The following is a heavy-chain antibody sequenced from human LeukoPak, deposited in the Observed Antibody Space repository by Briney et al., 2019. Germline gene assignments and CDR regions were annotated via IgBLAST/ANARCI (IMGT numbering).Heavy chain of an antibody. CDR1: GGSFSGYY. J-gene: IGHJ4*02. Sequence: PSETLSLTCAVYGGSFSGYYWSWIRQPPGKGLEWIGSIYYSGSTYYNPSLKSRVTISVDTSKNQFSLKLSSVTAADTAVYYCARQAAAGIRGYFDYWGQGTLVTVSS. D-gene: IGHD6-13*01. V-gene: IGHV4-34*01. CDR3: ARQAAAGIRGYFDY. CDR2: IYYSGST.